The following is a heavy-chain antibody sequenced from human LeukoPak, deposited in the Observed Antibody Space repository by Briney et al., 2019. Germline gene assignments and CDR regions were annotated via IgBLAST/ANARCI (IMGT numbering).Heavy chain of an antibody. J-gene: IGHJ2*01. V-gene: IGHV4-59*01. Sequence: SETLSLTCTVSGGSISSYYWSWLRQPPGKGLEYIGYIYYSGSTNYNPSLKSRVTISVDTSKNQFSLKLSSVTAADPAVYYCARVYYSSSYDYWYFNLWGRGTLVTVSS. CDR2: IYYSGST. CDR1: GGSISSYY. D-gene: IGHD6-13*01. CDR3: ARVYYSSSYDYWYFNL.